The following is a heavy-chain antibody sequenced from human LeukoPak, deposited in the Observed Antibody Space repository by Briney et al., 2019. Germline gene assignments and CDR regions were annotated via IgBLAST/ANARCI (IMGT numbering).Heavy chain of an antibody. J-gene: IGHJ4*02. Sequence: GGSLRLSCAASGFTFSSYWMHWVRQTPGKGLVWVSRINSDGSSTVSADSVKGRFTISRDNAMNTLYLQMNSLRAEDTAVYYCARDLRSPSDTNIAIDYWGQGTLVTDSS. CDR1: GFTFSSYW. CDR3: ARDLRSPSDTNIAIDY. V-gene: IGHV3-74*01. CDR2: INSDGSST.